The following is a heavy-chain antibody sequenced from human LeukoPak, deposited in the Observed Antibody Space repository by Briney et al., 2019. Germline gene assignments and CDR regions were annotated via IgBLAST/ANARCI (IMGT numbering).Heavy chain of an antibody. V-gene: IGHV1-46*01. J-gene: IGHJ4*02. CDR3: ARDYYDSSGYSIGDY. CDR2: INPSGGST. D-gene: IGHD3-22*01. CDR1: GYTFTSYY. Sequence: ASVKVSCKASGYTFTSYYIHWVRQAPGQGLEWMGIINPSGGSTSYAQKFQGRVTMTRDTSTSTVYMELSSLRSEDTAVYYCARDYYDSSGYSIGDYWGQGTLVTVSS.